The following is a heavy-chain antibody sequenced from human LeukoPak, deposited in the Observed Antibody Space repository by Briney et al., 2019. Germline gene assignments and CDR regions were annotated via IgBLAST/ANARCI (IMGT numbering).Heavy chain of an antibody. Sequence: SGGSLRLSCAASGFTFSSYEMNWVRQAPGKGLEWVSYISSSGSTIYYADSVKGRFTISRDNAKNSLYLQMNSLRAEDTAVYYCARPNWNYGYFDYLGQGTLVTGSS. D-gene: IGHD1-7*01. CDR2: ISSSGSTI. CDR3: ARPNWNYGYFDY. V-gene: IGHV3-48*03. J-gene: IGHJ4*02. CDR1: GFTFSSYE.